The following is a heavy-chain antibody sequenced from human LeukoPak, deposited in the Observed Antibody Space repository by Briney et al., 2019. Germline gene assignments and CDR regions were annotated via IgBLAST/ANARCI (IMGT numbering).Heavy chain of an antibody. V-gene: IGHV4-34*01. D-gene: IGHD2-2*01. CDR3: ARGASTPRPYYFDY. Sequence: PSETLSLTCAVYGGSLSGYYWSWIRQPPGKGLEWIGEINHSGSTNYNPSLKSRVTISVDTSKNQFSLKLSSVTAADTAVYYCARGASTPRPYYFDYWGQGTLVTVSS. J-gene: IGHJ4*02. CDR1: GGSLSGYY. CDR2: INHSGST.